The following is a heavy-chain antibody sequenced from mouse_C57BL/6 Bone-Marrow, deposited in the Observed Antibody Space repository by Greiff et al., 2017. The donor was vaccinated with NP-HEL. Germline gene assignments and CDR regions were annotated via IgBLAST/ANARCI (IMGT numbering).Heavy chain of an antibody. CDR3: ERNYYDSSYFDY. Sequence: EVKVEESGGGLVKPGGSLKLSCAASGFTFSDYGMHWVRQAPEKGLEWVAYISSGSSTIYYADTVKGRFTISRDNAKNTLFLQMTSLRSEDTAMYYCERNYYDSSYFDYWGQGTTLTVSS. V-gene: IGHV5-17*01. CDR1: GFTFSDYG. J-gene: IGHJ2*01. D-gene: IGHD1-1*01. CDR2: ISSGSSTI.